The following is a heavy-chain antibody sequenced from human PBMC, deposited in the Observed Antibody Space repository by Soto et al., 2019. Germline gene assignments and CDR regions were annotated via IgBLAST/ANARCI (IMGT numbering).Heavy chain of an antibody. V-gene: IGHV3-30-3*01. D-gene: IGHD4-17*01. Sequence: QVQLVESGGGVVQPGTSLRLSCAASGFAFGTYAVHWVRQAPGKVLEWVAVLSPDGSDKSYAASVKGRFTIFRDNSKNTMYLQMNSLSAEDTAVYHCARDQVKGTMTILWGQGTLVTVSS. CDR2: LSPDGSDK. J-gene: IGHJ4*02. CDR3: ARDQVKGTMTIL. CDR1: GFAFGTYA.